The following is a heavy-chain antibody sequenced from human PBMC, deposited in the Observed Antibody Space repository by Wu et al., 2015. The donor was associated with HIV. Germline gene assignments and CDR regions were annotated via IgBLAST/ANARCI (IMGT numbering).Heavy chain of an antibody. CDR1: GGTFDNYA. CDR3: ARGISMVRGGWLWFDP. D-gene: IGHD3-10*01. Sequence: QVQLVQSGAEVKKPGSSVKVSCKASGGTFDNYAINWVRQAPGQGLEWMGGIIPLFDTTNYAQKLQGRVTITTDYSTSTAYMELSSLRYEDTAVYYCARGISMVRGGWLWFDPVGPGNPGHRPL. J-gene: IGHJ5*02. V-gene: IGHV1-69*05. CDR2: IIPLFDTT.